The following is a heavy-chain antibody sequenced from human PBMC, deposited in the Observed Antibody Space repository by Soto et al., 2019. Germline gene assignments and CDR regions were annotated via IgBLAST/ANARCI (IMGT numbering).Heavy chain of an antibody. CDR2: IIPILGIA. J-gene: IGHJ6*02. D-gene: IGHD5-18*01. CDR1: RHLQQLY. V-gene: IGHV1-69*02. Sequence: ASVKVLQGFWRHLQQLYYQLGATGPGQGPEWMGRIIPILGIANYAQKFQGRVTITADKSTSTAYMELSSLRSEDTAVYYCARTGYESHTMDVWGQGTTVTVSS. CDR3: ARTGYESHTMDV.